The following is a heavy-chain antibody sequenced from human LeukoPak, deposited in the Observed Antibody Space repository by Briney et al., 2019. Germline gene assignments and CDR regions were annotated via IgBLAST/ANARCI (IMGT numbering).Heavy chain of an antibody. J-gene: IGHJ4*02. V-gene: IGHV4-31*03. CDR3: ARTPIGGWLVPFDY. D-gene: IGHD6-19*01. Sequence: PSETLSLTCTVSGGSISSGGYYWSWIRQHPGKGLEWIGYIYYSGSTYYNPSLKSRVTISVDTSKNQFSLKLSSVTAADTAVYYCARTPIGGWLVPFDYWGQGTLVTVSS. CDR2: IYYSGST. CDR1: GGSISSGGYY.